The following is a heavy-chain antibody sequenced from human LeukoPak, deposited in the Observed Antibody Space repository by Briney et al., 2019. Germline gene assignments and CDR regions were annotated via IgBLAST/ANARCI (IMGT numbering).Heavy chain of an antibody. J-gene: IGHJ4*02. Sequence: ASVKVSCKASGYTFTGYYMHWVRQAPGQGLEWMGWINPNSGGTNYAQKFQGRVTMTRDTSISTAYMELSRLRSDDTAVYYCARVEHDYSNGGDYWGQGTLVTVSS. CDR2: INPNSGGT. V-gene: IGHV1-2*02. CDR3: ARVEHDYSNGGDY. D-gene: IGHD4-11*01. CDR1: GYTFTGYY.